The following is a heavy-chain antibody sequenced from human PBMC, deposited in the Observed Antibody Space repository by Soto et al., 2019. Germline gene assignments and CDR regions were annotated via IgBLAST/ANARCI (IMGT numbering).Heavy chain of an antibody. Sequence: SETLSLTCAVYGGSFSGYYWTWIRQPPGTGLEWIGEINHSGSTNYNPSLKSRVTISVDTSKNQFSLKLTSVTAADTAVYYCAIDKLTRLFDYWGQGPLVTVSS. CDR1: GGSFSGYY. V-gene: IGHV4-34*01. J-gene: IGHJ4*02. D-gene: IGHD3-10*01. CDR3: AIDKLTRLFDY. CDR2: INHSGST.